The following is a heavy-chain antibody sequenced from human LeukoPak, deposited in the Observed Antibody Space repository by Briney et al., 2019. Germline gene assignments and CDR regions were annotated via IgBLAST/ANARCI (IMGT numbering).Heavy chain of an antibody. Sequence: SQTLSLTCAISGDSVSSNSVAWNWIRQSPSRGLEWLGRTYYRSKWYNDYAVSVKSRITINPDTSKNQFSLQLNSVTPEDTAVYYCARDRSHFWSGSLDGMDVWGQGTTVTVSS. CDR1: GDSVSSNSVA. CDR2: TYYRSKWYN. CDR3: ARDRSHFWSGSLDGMDV. D-gene: IGHD3-3*01. V-gene: IGHV6-1*01. J-gene: IGHJ6*02.